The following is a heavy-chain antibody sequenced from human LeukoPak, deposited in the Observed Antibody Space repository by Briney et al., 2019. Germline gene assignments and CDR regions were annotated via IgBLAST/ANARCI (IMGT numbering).Heavy chain of an antibody. V-gene: IGHV3-64*01. CDR1: GFTFSSYG. J-gene: IGHJ4*02. CDR3: ARGESGSYHL. D-gene: IGHD1-26*01. Sequence: PGGSLRLSCAASGFTFSSYGMHRVRQAPGKGLEYVSAISSNGGSTYYANSVKGRFTISRDNSKNTLYLQMGSLRAEDMAVYYCARGESGSYHLWGQGTLVTVSS. CDR2: ISSNGGST.